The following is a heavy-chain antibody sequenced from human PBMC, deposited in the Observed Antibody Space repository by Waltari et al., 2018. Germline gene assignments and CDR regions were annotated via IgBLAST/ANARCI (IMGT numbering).Heavy chain of an antibody. CDR1: GGTFSSYA. D-gene: IGHD4-17*01. J-gene: IGHJ3*02. Sequence: QVQLVQSGAEVKKPGSSVKVSCKASGGTFSSYAISWVRQAPGQGLEWMGGIIPIFGTANYARKFQGRVTITADESTSTAYMELSSLRSEDTAVYYGARDRFRETTVTPGAFDIWGQGTMVTVSS. CDR2: IIPIFGTA. V-gene: IGHV1-69*01. CDR3: ARDRFRETTVTPGAFDI.